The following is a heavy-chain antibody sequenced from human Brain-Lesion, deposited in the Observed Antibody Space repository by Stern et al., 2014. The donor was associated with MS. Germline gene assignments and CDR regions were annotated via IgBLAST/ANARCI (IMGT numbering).Heavy chain of an antibody. CDR1: GGSISSSTYY. CDR2: IYYSGFT. CDR3: ARHDSVPRPSQLYSARDRGPGYFDY. D-gene: IGHD1-26*01. V-gene: IGHV4-39*01. Sequence: QVQLVESGPGLVKPSETLSLTCTVSGGSISSSTYYWAWIRQPPGKGLAWIGNIYYSGFTYYNPSLKSRVTIAVDMSKNQFSLKLSSVTAADTAIYYCARHDSVPRPSQLYSARDRGPGYFDYWGQGTLVTVSS. J-gene: IGHJ4*02.